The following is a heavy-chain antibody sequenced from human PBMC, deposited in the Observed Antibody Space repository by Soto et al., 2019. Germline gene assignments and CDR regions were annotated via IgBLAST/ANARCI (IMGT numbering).Heavy chain of an antibody. J-gene: IGHJ6*02. CDR1: GGSIRDYF. CDR2: ISSSGTI. D-gene: IGHD3-10*01. V-gene: IGHV4-59*01. Sequence: SETLSLTCSVSGGSIRDYFWTWVRQPPGKGLEWIGYISSSGTINYNSSLKSRVTISLDTSRNHFSLKLSSVTTADTAVYFCARDRKLVIPCNYYYYRMDVWGQGTTVTVSS. CDR3: ARDRKLVIPCNYYYYRMDV.